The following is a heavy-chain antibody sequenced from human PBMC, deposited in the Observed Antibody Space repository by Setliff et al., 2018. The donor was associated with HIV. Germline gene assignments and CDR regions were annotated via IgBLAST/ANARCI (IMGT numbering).Heavy chain of an antibody. CDR3: AKVLLFGVDVFDI. V-gene: IGHV3-23*01. CDR1: GFSFSTYA. Sequence: GGSLRLSCAASGFSFSTYAMGWVRQAPGKGLEWVSTVGAVGSPKFYAESVKGRFTISKDSSKNTLYLQMTSLRDEDTAVYYCAKVLLFGVDVFDIWGQGTMVTVSS. CDR2: VGAVGSPK. D-gene: IGHD3-10*02. J-gene: IGHJ3*02.